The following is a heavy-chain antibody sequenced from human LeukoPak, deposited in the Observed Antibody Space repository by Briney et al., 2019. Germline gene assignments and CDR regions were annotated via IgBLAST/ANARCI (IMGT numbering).Heavy chain of an antibody. CDR1: GFTFSSYW. CDR3: ARRNRQDAFDI. V-gene: IGHV3-74*01. CDR2: INSDGSST. Sequence: PGGSLRLSCAASGFTFSSYWMHWVRQAPGKGLVWVSRINSDGSSTSYADSVKGRFTISRDNAKNTQYLQMNSLRAEDTAVYYCARRNRQDAFDIWGQGTMVTVSS. J-gene: IGHJ3*02.